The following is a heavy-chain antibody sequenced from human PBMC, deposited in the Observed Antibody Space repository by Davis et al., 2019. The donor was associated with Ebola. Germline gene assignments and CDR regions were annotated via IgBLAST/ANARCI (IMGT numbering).Heavy chain of an antibody. CDR2: IYHSGST. J-gene: IGHJ4*02. CDR3: AREIHDFWSGPIDY. CDR1: GGSISSSNW. D-gene: IGHD3-3*01. Sequence: MPSETLSLTCAVSGGSISSSNWWSWVRQPPGKGLEWIGEIYHSGSTNYNPSLKSRVTISVDTSKNQFSLKLSSVTAADTAVYYCAREIHDFWSGPIDYWGQGTLVTVSS. V-gene: IGHV4-4*02.